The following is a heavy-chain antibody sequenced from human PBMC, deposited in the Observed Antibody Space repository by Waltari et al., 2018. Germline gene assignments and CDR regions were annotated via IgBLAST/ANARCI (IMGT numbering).Heavy chain of an antibody. CDR2: IYPGDSDT. CDR3: ARLRGLNLHSFFDY. V-gene: IGHV5-51*01. D-gene: IGHD2-21*01. Sequence: EVQLVQSGAELKKPGESLKISCKGSGYRFTSYGIGWVPQMPGKGLEWMGIIYPGDSDTRYRPSFQGQVTISADKSISTAYLQLSSLKASETAMYYCARLRGLNLHSFFDYWGQGTLVTVSS. CDR1: GYRFTSYG. J-gene: IGHJ4*02.